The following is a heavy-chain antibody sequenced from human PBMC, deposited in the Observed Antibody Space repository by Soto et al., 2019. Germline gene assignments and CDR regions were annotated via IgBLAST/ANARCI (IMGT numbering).Heavy chain of an antibody. Sequence: PSETRSLTCTVSGGSVSSGDYYWSWIRQPPGKGLEWIGYIYYSGSTYYNPSLKSRVTISVDTSKNQFSLKLSSVTAADTAVYYCAAVGVITIFGVVILDNWFDPWGQGTLVTVSS. CDR1: GGSVSSGDYY. J-gene: IGHJ5*02. V-gene: IGHV4-30-4*01. CDR2: IYYSGST. CDR3: AAVGVITIFGVVILDNWFDP. D-gene: IGHD3-3*01.